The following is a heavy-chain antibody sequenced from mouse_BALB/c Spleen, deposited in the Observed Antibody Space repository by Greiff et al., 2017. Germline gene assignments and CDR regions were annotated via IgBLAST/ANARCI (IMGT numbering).Heavy chain of an antibody. CDR3: ARGWYYGSRNYFDY. CDR1: GFSLTSYG. D-gene: IGHD1-1*01. V-gene: IGHV2-9*02. CDR2: IWAGGST. Sequence: VKLMESGPGLVAPSQSLSITCTVSGFSLTSYGVHWVRQPPGKGLEWLGVIWAGGSTNYNSALMSRLSISKDNSKSQVFLKMNSLQTDDTAMYYCARGWYYGSRNYFDYWGQGTTLTVSS. J-gene: IGHJ2*01.